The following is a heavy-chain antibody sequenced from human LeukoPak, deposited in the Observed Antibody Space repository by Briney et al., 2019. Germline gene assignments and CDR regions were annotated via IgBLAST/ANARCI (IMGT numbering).Heavy chain of an antibody. CDR2: IRYDGSNK. J-gene: IGHJ4*02. CDR1: EFTFSNYA. Sequence: GGSLRLSCAASEFTFSNYAMSWVRQAPGKGLEWVAFIRYDGSNKYYADSVKGRFTISRDNSKNTLYVQMNSLRVEDTAVYYCAGPSSSGVGYWGQGTLVTVSS. CDR3: AGPSSSGVGY. V-gene: IGHV3-30*02. D-gene: IGHD6-6*01.